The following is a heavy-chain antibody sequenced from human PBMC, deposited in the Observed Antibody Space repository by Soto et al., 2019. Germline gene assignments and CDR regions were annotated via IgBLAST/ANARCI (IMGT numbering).Heavy chain of an antibody. Sequence: ASVKVSCKASGYTFTSYGISWVLQAPGQGLEWMGWISAYNGNTNYAQKLQGRVTMTTDTSTSTAYMELRSLRSDDTAVYYCARTSTYYYDSSGYLNNWFDPWGQGTLVTVSS. D-gene: IGHD3-22*01. CDR2: ISAYNGNT. CDR3: ARTSTYYYDSSGYLNNWFDP. J-gene: IGHJ5*02. V-gene: IGHV1-18*01. CDR1: GYTFTSYG.